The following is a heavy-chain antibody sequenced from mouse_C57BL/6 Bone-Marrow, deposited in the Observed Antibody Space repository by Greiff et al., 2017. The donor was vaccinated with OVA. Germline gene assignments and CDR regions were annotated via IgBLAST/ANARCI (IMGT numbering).Heavy chain of an antibody. CDR2: IDPSDSYT. CDR3: ARTACFDY. V-gene: IGHV1-50*01. CDR1: GYTFTSYW. Sequence: VQLQQPGAELVKPGASVKLSCKASGYTFTSYWMQWVKQRPGQGLEWIGEIDPSDSYTNYNQKFKGKATLTVDTSSSTAYMQLSSLTSEDSAVYYCARTACFDYWGQGTTLTVSS. D-gene: IGHD3-2*01. J-gene: IGHJ2*01.